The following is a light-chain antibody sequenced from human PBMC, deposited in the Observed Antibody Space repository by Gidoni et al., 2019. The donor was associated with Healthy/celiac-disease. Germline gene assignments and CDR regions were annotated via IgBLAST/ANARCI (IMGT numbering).Light chain of an antibody. V-gene: IGKV3-20*01. CDR1: QSVSSNY. CDR2: GAS. CDR3: QQYGSSPQT. Sequence: EIMLPQSPGPLSLSLGERAPLSCQASQSVSSNYVAWYQQKPGQAPRLLLYGASSRATSIPDRFSGSGSGKDFTLTSSRLEHEDFAVYYCQQYGSSPQTFGQGTKVEIK. J-gene: IGKJ1*01.